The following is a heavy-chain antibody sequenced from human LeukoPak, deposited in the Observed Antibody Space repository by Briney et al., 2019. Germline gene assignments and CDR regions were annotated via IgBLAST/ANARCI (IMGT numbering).Heavy chain of an antibody. V-gene: IGHV4-4*07. CDR3: ARDESEFDY. Sequence: SETLSLTCTVSGGSMSNYYWSWIRQPAGKGLEWIGRIYTSGSTNYNPSLKSRVTMSIDTSKNQFSLKLSSVAAADTAVYFCARDESEFDYWGQRTLVTVSS. CDR2: IYTSGST. CDR1: GGSMSNYY. J-gene: IGHJ4*02.